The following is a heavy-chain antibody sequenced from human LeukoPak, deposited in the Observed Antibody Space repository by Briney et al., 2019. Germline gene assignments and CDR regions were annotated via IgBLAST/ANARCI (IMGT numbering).Heavy chain of an antibody. CDR3: ARWNPNWFDP. V-gene: IGHV4-4*07. CDR2: IYTSGST. J-gene: IGHJ5*02. D-gene: IGHD1-1*01. CDR1: GGSISSYS. Sequence: SETLSLTGTVSGGSISSYSWSWIRQPAGKGLEWIGRIYTSGSTNYNPSLKSRVTVSLDTSKNHFSLRLSSVTAADTAVYYCARWNPNWFDPWGQGTLVTVSS.